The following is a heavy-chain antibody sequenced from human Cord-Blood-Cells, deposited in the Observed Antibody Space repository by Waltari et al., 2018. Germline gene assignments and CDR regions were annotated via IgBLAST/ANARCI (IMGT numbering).Heavy chain of an antibody. D-gene: IGHD3-22*01. Sequence: QVQLQESGPGLVKPSQTLSLTCTVSGGPISSGGYYWSWIRQHPGKGLEWIGYIYYSGSTYYNPSLKSRVTISVDTSKNQFSLKLSSVTAADTAVYYCARDSDDSSGYYYDYWGQGTLVTVSS. CDR3: ARDSDDSSGYYYDY. V-gene: IGHV4-31*03. J-gene: IGHJ4*02. CDR1: GGPISSGGYY. CDR2: IYYSGST.